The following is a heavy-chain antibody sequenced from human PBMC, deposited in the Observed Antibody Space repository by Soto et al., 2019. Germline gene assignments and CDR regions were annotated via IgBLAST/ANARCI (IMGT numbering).Heavy chain of an antibody. CDR3: SHGYYQYFNS. CDR2: INSDGSST. D-gene: IGHD5-18*01. Sequence: GSLRLSCAASGFTFSSYWMHWVRQAPGKGPVWVSRINSDGSSTSYADSVKGRFTVPRDDSENTLYLQMNSLKTEDTAVYYCSHGYYQYFNSWGQGTLVTVSS. V-gene: IGHV3-74*01. J-gene: IGHJ4*02. CDR1: GFTFSSYW.